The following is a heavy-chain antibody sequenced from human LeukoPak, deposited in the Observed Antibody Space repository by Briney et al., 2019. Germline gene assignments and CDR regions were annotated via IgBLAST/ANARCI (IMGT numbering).Heavy chain of an antibody. CDR2: ISYDGSNK. Sequence: PGGSLRLSCAASGFTFTSYSMNWVRQAPGKGLEWVAVISYDGSNKNYADSVKGRFTISRDNSKNTLYLQMNSLRAEDTAVYYCASAGKYCSGGSCYQFDYWGQGTLVTVSS. CDR3: ASAGKYCSGGSCYQFDY. V-gene: IGHV3-30*03. CDR1: GFTFTSYS. D-gene: IGHD2-15*01. J-gene: IGHJ4*02.